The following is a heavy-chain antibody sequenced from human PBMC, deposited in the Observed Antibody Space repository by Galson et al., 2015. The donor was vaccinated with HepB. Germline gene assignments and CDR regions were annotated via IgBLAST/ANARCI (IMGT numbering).Heavy chain of an antibody. CDR1: GFTFSSYA. J-gene: IGHJ6*02. Sequence: SLRLSCAASGFTFSSYAMTWVRQAPGKGLEWVSVITDSGDNTYDADSVKGRVTISRDNSNNTLYLQMNSLRGEDTAIYYCARAAARRLRGFGEMYHYYNGMDVWGQGTTVIVSS. V-gene: IGHV3-23*01. D-gene: IGHD3-10*01. CDR2: ITDSGDNT. CDR3: ARAAARRLRGFGEMYHYYNGMDV.